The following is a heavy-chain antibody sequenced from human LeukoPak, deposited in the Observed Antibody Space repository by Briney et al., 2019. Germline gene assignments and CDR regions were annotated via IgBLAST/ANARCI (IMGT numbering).Heavy chain of an antibody. V-gene: IGHV1-18*01. CDR3: ARGGYCSSTSCYPDNWFDP. Sequence: AAVKCSCEASGDTFTSYGISWVRQAPRQGLEWMGWISAYNGNTNYAQKLQGRVTMTTDTSTSTAYMELRSLRSDDTAVYYCARGGYCSSTSCYPDNWFDPWGQGTLVTVSS. CDR1: GDTFTSYG. D-gene: IGHD2-2*01. CDR2: ISAYNGNT. J-gene: IGHJ5*02.